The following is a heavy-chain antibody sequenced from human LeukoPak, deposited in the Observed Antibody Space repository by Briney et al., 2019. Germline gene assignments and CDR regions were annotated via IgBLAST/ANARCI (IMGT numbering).Heavy chain of an antibody. CDR3: AKGRGGYPTYFDY. J-gene: IGHJ4*02. D-gene: IGHD3-22*01. Sequence: PGGSLRLSCAASGFTFSSYEMNWVRQAPGKGLEWVSYISSSGSTIYYADSVKGRFTISRDNSKNTLYLQMNSLRAEDTAVYYCAKGRGGYPTYFDYWGQGTLVTVSS. V-gene: IGHV3-48*03. CDR2: ISSSGSTI. CDR1: GFTFSSYE.